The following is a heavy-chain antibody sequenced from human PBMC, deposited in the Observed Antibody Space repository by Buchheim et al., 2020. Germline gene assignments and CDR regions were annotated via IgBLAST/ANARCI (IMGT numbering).Heavy chain of an antibody. D-gene: IGHD3-10*01. CDR1: GFTFSSYA. CDR2: MTSSGGNT. V-gene: IGHV3-23*01. J-gene: IGHJ6*02. Sequence: EVQLLESGGGLVQPGGSLRLSCRASGFTFSSYAMSWVRQAPGMGLEWVSTMTSSGGNTYYADSVQGRFTASRDNSTNTLYLQMIRLRADDPAGYYCATIGHYYGSGNLYYYYGLDVWGQGTT. CDR3: ATIGHYYGSGNLYYYYGLDV.